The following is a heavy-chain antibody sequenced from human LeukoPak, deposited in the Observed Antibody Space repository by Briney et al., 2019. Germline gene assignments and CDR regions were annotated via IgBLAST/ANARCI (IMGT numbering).Heavy chain of an antibody. V-gene: IGHV4-59*01. CDR1: GGSISSYY. CDR3: ARDLGGSYDD. J-gene: IGHJ4*02. D-gene: IGHD1-26*01. CDR2: IYYSGST. Sequence: SETLSLTCTVSGGSISSYYWSWVRQPPGKGLEWIGYIYYSGSTNYNPSLKSRVTISVDTSKNQFSLKLSSVTAADTAVYYCARDLGGSYDDWGQGTLVTVSS.